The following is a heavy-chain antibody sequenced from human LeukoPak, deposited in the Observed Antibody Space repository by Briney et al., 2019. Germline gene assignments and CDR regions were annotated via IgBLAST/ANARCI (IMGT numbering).Heavy chain of an antibody. CDR1: GGSISSGSYY. V-gene: IGHV4-61*02. CDR3: ASSGDLWFGELLPFDY. CDR2: IYTSGST. J-gene: IGHJ4*02. Sequence: PSQTLSLTCTVSGGSISSGSYYWSWIRQPAGKGLEWIGRIYTSGSTNYNPSLKSRVTISVDTSKNQFSLKLSSVTAADTAVYYCASSGDLWFGELLPFDYWGQGTLVTVSS. D-gene: IGHD3-10*01.